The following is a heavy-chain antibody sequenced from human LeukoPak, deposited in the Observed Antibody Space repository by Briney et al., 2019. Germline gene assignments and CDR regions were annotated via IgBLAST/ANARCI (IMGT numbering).Heavy chain of an antibody. Sequence: GRSLRLSCAASGFTFSSYGMHWVRQAPGKGLKWVAVISYDGSNKYYADSVKGRFTISRDNSKNTLYLQMSSLRAEDTAVYYCAKDVRGMDVWGKGTTVTVSS. CDR2: ISYDGSNK. CDR3: AKDVRGMDV. V-gene: IGHV3-30*18. J-gene: IGHJ6*04. CDR1: GFTFSSYG.